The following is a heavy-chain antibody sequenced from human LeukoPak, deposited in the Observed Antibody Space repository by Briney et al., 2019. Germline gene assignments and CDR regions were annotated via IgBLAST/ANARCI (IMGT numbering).Heavy chain of an antibody. Sequence: ASVKVSCRASGYTFTDYYMHWVRQAPGQGLEWMGWLNPNTLVTNYAQHFQGRVSMTWDTSISTGYMDLHSLTSDDTAVYYCARKDGGRDGMDVWGQGTTVTVTS. CDR1: GYTFTDYY. J-gene: IGHJ6*02. D-gene: IGHD4-23*01. CDR3: ARKDGGRDGMDV. V-gene: IGHV1-2*02. CDR2: LNPNTLVT.